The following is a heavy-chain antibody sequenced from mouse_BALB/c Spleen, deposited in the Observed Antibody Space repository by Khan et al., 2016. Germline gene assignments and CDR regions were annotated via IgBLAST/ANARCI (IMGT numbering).Heavy chain of an antibody. CDR1: GYSITSDYA. J-gene: IGHJ1*03. Sequence: EVQLQESGPGLVKTSQSLSLTCTVTGYSITSDYAWNWIRQFPGNKLEWMGYISYSGSTRYNPSLKSRISITRDTSKNQFFLQLNSVTTEDTATYYCARGNFDVWGTETTVTVSS. V-gene: IGHV3-2*02. CDR3: ARGNFDV. CDR2: ISYSGST.